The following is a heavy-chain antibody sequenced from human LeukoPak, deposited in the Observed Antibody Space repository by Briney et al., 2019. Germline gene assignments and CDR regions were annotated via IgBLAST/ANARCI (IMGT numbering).Heavy chain of an antibody. CDR3: AKTALVSSGPPYFDY. J-gene: IGHJ4*02. CDR2: ISYDGSNK. D-gene: IGHD3-22*01. V-gene: IGHV3-30-3*02. CDR1: GFTFSSYA. Sequence: GGSLRLSCAASGFTFSSYAMHWVRQAPGKGLEWVAVISYDGSNKYYADSVKGRFTISRDNSKNTLYLQMNSLRAEDTAVYYCAKTALVSSGPPYFDYWGQGTLVTVSS.